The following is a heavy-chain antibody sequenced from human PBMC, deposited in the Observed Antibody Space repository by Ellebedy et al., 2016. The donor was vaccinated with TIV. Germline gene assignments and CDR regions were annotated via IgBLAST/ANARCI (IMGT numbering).Heavy chain of an antibody. V-gene: IGHV2-5*02. CDR2: IYWDDDK. Sequence: SGPTLVKPTQTLTLTCTFSGFSLSTSGVGVGWIRQPPGKALEWLALIYWDDDKRYSPSLKSRLTITKDTSKNHVVLTMTNMDPVDTATYYCAHRRTLSLSGTWNFGYFDYWGQGTLVTVSS. CDR3: AHRRTLSLSGTWNFGYFDY. J-gene: IGHJ4*02. CDR1: GFSLSTSGVG. D-gene: IGHD1-7*01.